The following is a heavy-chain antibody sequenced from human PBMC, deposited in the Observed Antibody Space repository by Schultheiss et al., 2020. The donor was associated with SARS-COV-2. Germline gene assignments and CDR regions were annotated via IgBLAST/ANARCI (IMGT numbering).Heavy chain of an antibody. Sequence: SETLSLTCAVYGGSFSNYYWTWIRQPPGKGLEWIGEINHSGSTNYNPSLKGRATMSVDTSKNQFSLHLSSVTAADTAVYYCARQASSDFYYYYALDVWGQGTTVTVSS. CDR1: GGSFSNYY. D-gene: IGHD6-6*01. CDR2: INHSGST. V-gene: IGHV4-34*01. J-gene: IGHJ6*02. CDR3: ARQASSDFYYYYALDV.